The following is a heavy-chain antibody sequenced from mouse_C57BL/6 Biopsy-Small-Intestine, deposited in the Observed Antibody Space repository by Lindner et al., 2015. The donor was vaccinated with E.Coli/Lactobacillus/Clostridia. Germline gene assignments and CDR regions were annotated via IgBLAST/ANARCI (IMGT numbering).Heavy chain of an antibody. Sequence: SVKVSCKASGYTFSRYGMIWVRQAPGQGLEWMGWISGYNGNTNYAQTLQGRVTVTTDTSTSTVYMDLGNLRLGDTAVYYCARAGRGTYYYFDYWGQGTLVTVSS. D-gene: IGHD4-1*01. CDR2: ISGYNGNT. J-gene: IGHJ2*01. CDR3: ARAGRGTYYYFDY. V-gene: IGHV1-20*01. CDR1: GYTFSRYG.